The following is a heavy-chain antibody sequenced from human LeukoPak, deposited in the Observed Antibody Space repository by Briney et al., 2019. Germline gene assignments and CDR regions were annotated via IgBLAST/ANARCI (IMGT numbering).Heavy chain of an antibody. D-gene: IGHD6-13*01. CDR3: ARVRGGIPAENYMDV. CDR2: IYNSEST. V-gene: IGHV4-4*07. J-gene: IGHJ6*03. CDR1: GVSIDFSY. Sequence: SETLSLTCTVSGVSIDFSYWTWIRQSAGKGLQWIGRIYNSESTDYNPSLKSRLSMSVDTSKNQVSLNLTSVTAADTAVYFCARVRGGIPAENYMDVWGKGTTVTVSS.